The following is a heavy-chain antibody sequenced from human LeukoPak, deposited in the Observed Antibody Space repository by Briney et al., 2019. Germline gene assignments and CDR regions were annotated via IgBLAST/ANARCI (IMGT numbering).Heavy chain of an antibody. CDR3: AKEPDRLQLPGNWFDP. V-gene: IGHV3-23*01. J-gene: IGHJ5*02. CDR2: ISGSGGST. Sequence: GGSLRLSCAASGFTFSSYAMSWVRQAPGKGLEWVSAISGSGGSTYYADSVKGRFTISRDNSKNTLYLQMNSLRAEDTAVYYCAKEPDRLQLPGNWFDPWGQGTLVTVSS. D-gene: IGHD4-11*01. CDR1: GFTFSSYA.